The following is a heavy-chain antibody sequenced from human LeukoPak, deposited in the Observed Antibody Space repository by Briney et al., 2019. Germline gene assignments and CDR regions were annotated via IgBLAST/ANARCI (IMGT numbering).Heavy chain of an antibody. D-gene: IGHD3-10*01. V-gene: IGHV4-39*01. J-gene: IGHJ6*03. CDR2: IYSGSM. Sequence: SETLSLTCTVSGGSISSSSYYWGWIRQPPGKGLEWIGTIYSGSMFYNPSLKSRVTISVDTSKNQFSLKLSSVTAADTAVYYCASYKGGSGRYYKIEARYYHMDVWGKGTTVTISS. CDR1: GGSISSSSYY. CDR3: ASYKGGSGRYYKIEARYYHMDV.